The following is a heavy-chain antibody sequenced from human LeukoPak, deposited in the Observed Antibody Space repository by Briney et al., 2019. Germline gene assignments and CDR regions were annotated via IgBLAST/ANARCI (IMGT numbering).Heavy chain of an antibody. CDR2: IIPIFGTA. D-gene: IGHD2-21*02. V-gene: IGHV1-69*13. CDR1: GGTFSSYA. J-gene: IGHJ5*02. CDR3: ARDSATRINVFGRPRGDSGYNWLDP. Sequence: SVKVSCKASGGTFSSYAISWVRQAPGQGLEWMGGIIPIFGTANYAQKFQGRVTITADESTSTAYMELSSLRSDDTAVYYCARDSATRINVFGRPRGDSGYNWLDPWGQGTLVTVSS.